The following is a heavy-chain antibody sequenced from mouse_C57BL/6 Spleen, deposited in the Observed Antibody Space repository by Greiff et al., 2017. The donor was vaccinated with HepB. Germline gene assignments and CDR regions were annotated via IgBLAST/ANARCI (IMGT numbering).Heavy chain of an antibody. J-gene: IGHJ3*01. CDR1: GYTFTSYW. CDR2: IHPSDSDT. CDR3: APQLGQVACFAY. V-gene: IGHV1-74*01. Sequence: QVQLQQPGAELVKPGASVKVSCKASGYTFTSYWMHWVKQRPGQGLEWIGRIHPSDSDTNYNQKFKGKATLTVDKSSSTAYMQLSSLTSEDSAVYYCAPQLGQVACFAYWGQGTLVTVSA. D-gene: IGHD4-1*02.